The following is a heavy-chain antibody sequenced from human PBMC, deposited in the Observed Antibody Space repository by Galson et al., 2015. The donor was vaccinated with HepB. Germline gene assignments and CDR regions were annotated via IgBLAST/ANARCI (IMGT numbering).Heavy chain of an antibody. CDR3: ARDLKSSGVVITFPPNYMDV. D-gene: IGHD3-3*01. V-gene: IGHV3-21*01. CDR2: ISSSGSYI. J-gene: IGHJ6*03. Sequence: SLRLSCAASGFTFSTYSMNWVRQAPGKGLEWVSSISSSGSYIFSADSVKGRFTISRDNSKNSLYLQMNSLRAEDTAVYYCARDLKSSGVVITFPPNYMDVWGKGTTVTVSS. CDR1: GFTFSTYS.